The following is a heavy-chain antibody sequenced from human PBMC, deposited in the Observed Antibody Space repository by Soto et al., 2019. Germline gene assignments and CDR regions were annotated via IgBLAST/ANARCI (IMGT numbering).Heavy chain of an antibody. Sequence: QVQLQESGPGLVRPSVTLSLTCTVSSDSISSYYWSRIRQSPGKGLEWIGYTDYSGNTNYNPSLKSRVTISGDTSKNQFSLRLSSVTAADTAVYYCARAVGDPLYYLDSWGQGTLVTVSS. CDR2: TDYSGNT. J-gene: IGHJ4*02. V-gene: IGHV4-59*08. CDR1: SDSISSYY. D-gene: IGHD6-19*01. CDR3: ARAVGDPLYYLDS.